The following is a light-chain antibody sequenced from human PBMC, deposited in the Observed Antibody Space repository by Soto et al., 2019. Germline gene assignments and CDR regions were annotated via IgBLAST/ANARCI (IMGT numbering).Light chain of an antibody. Sequence: QSVLTQPPSASGTPGQRVSISCSGSSSNIGSNFVNWYQHLPGTAPKLLIYSNNQRPSGVPDRFSGSKSGTSASLAIRGLQSEDEADYHCAAWDDSLNGYVFGTGNKLTVL. V-gene: IGLV1-44*01. CDR3: AAWDDSLNGYV. CDR1: SSNIGSNF. J-gene: IGLJ1*01. CDR2: SNN.